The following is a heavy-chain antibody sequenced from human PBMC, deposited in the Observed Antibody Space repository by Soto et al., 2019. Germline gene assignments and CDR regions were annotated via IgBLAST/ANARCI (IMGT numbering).Heavy chain of an antibody. CDR3: ARDQSWQDPVWWFEP. V-gene: IGHV2-5*02. Sequence: SGPTLVNPTQTLTLTCTFSGFSLTTSGVGVGWIRQPPGKALEWLALIYWDDDKRYSPSLKSRLTITKDTSKNQVVLTMTNMDPADTAVYYCARDQSWQDPVWWFEPWGQGTLVTVSS. CDR2: IYWDDDK. J-gene: IGHJ5*02. CDR1: GFSLTTSGVG. D-gene: IGHD3-16*01.